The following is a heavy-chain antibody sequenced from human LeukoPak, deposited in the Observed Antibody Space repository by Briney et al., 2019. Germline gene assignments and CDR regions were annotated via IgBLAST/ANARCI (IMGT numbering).Heavy chain of an antibody. CDR3: AKGFDYGDEY. V-gene: IGHV3-30*02. D-gene: IGHD4-17*01. CDR2: IRYDGSNK. J-gene: IGHJ4*02. CDR1: GVSFSSYG. Sequence: PLGSLRLSCAASGVSFSSYGMHWVRQAPGKGLEWVAFIRYDGSNKYYADSVKGRFTISRDNSKNTLYLQMNSLRAEDTAVYYCAKGFDYGDEYWGQGTLVTVSS.